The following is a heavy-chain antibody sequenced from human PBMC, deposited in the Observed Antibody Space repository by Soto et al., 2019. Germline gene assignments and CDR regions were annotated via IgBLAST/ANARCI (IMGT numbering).Heavy chain of an antibody. CDR2: ILSDGSNE. D-gene: IGHD3-22*01. V-gene: IGHV3-30-3*01. J-gene: IGHJ4*02. CDR1: GFTFSDYA. CDR3: VNPSPYGSSGYLLDN. Sequence: GGSLRLSCAASGFTFSDYAMHWVRQPPGKGLEWVAVILSDGSNEYYADSVKGRFTISRDNSKNSLYLQMNSLRSDDTAVYFCVNPSPYGSSGYLLDNWGRGTLVTVSS.